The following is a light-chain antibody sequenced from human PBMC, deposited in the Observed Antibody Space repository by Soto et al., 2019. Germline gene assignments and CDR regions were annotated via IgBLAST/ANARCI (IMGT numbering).Light chain of an antibody. J-gene: IGKJ5*01. Sequence: DIQMTQSPSTLTASVGDRVTITCRASQSISSWLAWYQQKPGKAPKLMNYKASSLESGLPSRFSGSGSGTEFTLTISSLQPDDFATYYCQHYNSYSSITFGQGTRLEIK. CDR3: QHYNSYSSIT. CDR2: KAS. V-gene: IGKV1-5*03. CDR1: QSISSW.